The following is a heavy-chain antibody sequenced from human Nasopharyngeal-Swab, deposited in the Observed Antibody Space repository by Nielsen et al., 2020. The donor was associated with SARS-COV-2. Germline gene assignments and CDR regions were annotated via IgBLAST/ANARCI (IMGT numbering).Heavy chain of an antibody. CDR3: AGAYGSGSYFAFDL. Sequence: GGSLRLSCAASGFTFGTYSMNWVRQAPGKGLEWVSSISSSTYIYYADSVKGRFTISRDNAKNLLYLQMNSLRAEDTAVYYCAGAYGSGSYFAFDLWGQGTMVTVSS. V-gene: IGHV3-21*01. J-gene: IGHJ3*01. D-gene: IGHD3-10*01. CDR1: GFTFGTYS. CDR2: ISSSTYI.